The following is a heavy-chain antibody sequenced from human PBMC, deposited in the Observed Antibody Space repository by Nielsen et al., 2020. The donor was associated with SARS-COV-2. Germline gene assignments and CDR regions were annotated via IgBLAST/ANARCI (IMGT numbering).Heavy chain of an antibody. V-gene: IGHV5-10-1*01. J-gene: IGHJ6*03. D-gene: IGHD2-2*01. Sequence: VRQMPGKGLEWMGRIDPSDSYTNYSPSFQGHVTISADKSISTAYLQWSSLKASDTAMYYCARRVGVVVPAAPIGYYYYYMDVWGKGTTVTVSS. CDR2: IDPSDSYT. CDR3: ARRVGVVVPAAPIGYYYYYMDV.